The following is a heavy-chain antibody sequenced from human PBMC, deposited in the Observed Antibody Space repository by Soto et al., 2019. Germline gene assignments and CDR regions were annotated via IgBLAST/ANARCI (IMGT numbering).Heavy chain of an antibody. Sequence: ASVKVSCKASGYTFTSYGISWVRQAPGQGLEWMGWISAYDGNTNYAQKLQGRVTMTTDTSTSTAYMEVRSLRSDDTAVYYCARGCSGGSCLKKYYFDYWGQGTLVTVSS. CDR1: GYTFTSYG. J-gene: IGHJ4*02. CDR3: ARGCSGGSCLKKYYFDY. CDR2: ISAYDGNT. V-gene: IGHV1-18*01. D-gene: IGHD2-15*01.